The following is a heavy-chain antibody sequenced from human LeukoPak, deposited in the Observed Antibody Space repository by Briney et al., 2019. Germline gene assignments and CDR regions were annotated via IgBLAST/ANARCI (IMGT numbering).Heavy chain of an antibody. J-gene: IGHJ4*02. Sequence: SETLSLTCTVSGGSISSRAYYWSWIRQHPGKGPEWIGYIYYSGSTYYNPSLKSRVIISLNTSKTQFSLNLSSVTPADTAVYYCARADGTIYYFDSWGQGTVVTVSS. CDR3: ARADGTIYYFDS. CDR2: IYYSGST. D-gene: IGHD5-24*01. CDR1: GGSISSRAYY. V-gene: IGHV4-31*03.